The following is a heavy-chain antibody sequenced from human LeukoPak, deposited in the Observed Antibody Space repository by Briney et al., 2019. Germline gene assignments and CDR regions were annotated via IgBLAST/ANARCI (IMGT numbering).Heavy chain of an antibody. CDR2: ISWNSGSI. CDR3: AKSVSQYYYGMDV. J-gene: IGHJ6*02. V-gene: IGHV3-9*01. D-gene: IGHD3-16*01. Sequence: GGSLRLSCAASGFTFDNYAMHWVRQAPGKGLEWVSGISWNSGSIGYADSVKGRFTISGVNAKNSLYLQMNSLRAEDTALYYCAKSVSQYYYGMDVWGQGTTVTVSS. CDR1: GFTFDNYA.